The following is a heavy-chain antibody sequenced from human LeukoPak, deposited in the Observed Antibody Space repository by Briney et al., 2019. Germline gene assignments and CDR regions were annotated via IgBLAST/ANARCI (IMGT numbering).Heavy chain of an antibody. CDR2: ISSSGSTI. D-gene: IGHD6-13*01. CDR3: ARESIAAAGTFDY. CDR1: GFTFRDYY. Sequence: GGSLRLSCAASGFTFRDYYMSWIRQAAGKGLEWVSYISSSGSTIYYADSVKGRFTISRDNAKNSLYLQMNSLRAEDTAVYYCARESIAAAGTFDYWGQGTLVTVSS. J-gene: IGHJ4*02. V-gene: IGHV3-11*01.